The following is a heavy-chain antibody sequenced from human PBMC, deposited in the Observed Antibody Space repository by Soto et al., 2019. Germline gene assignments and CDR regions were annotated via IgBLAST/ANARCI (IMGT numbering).Heavy chain of an antibody. CDR3: ARGRHWFGP. CDR2: ISDRGDI. CDR1: GGSISSSSYY. V-gene: IGHV4-61*05. Sequence: SETLSLTCTVSGGSISSSSYYWGWIRQPSGKGLEWIGQISDRGDINYNPPLESRVAISTDTSKNQVSLTLTAVNAADTAVYFCARGRHWFGPWGQGTQVTVSS. J-gene: IGHJ5*02.